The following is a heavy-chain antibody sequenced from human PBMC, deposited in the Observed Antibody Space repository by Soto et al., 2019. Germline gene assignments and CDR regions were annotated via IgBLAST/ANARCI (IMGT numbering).Heavy chain of an antibody. CDR1: GFSTITSGVG. J-gene: IGHJ4*02. V-gene: IGHV2-5*02. CDR3: AHTMAPRIFDY. CDR2: IYWDDDK. Sequence: QITLKEAGPTLVKPTQHLTLTCTFSGFSTITSGVGVGWIRQPPGKALEWLALIYWDDDKGYSTSLNSRLTITKDTSKNQVVLTMTNMDPADTATYYCAHTMAPRIFDYWGQGTLVTVSS.